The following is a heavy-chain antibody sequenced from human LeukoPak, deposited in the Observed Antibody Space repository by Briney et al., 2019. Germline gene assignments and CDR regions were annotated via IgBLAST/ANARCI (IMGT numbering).Heavy chain of an antibody. CDR1: GFTFSDYY. V-gene: IGHV3-11*04. J-gene: IGHJ4*02. Sequence: GGSLRLSCAASGFTFSDYYMSWIRQAPGKGLEWVSYISSSGSTTYYADSVKGRFTISRDNAKNSLYLQMNSLRAEDTAVYYCARGKVDFWSGYHPPYFDYWGQGTLVTVSS. CDR3: ARGKVDFWSGYHPPYFDY. D-gene: IGHD3-3*01. CDR2: ISSSGSTT.